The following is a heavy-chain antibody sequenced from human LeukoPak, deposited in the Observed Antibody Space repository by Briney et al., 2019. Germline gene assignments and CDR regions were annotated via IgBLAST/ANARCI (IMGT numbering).Heavy chain of an antibody. V-gene: IGHV3-9*01. Sequence: GGSLRLSCAASGFTFDDYTMHWVRQAPGKGLEWVSGISWNSGSIGYADSVKGRFTISRDNSKNTLYLQMNSLRAEDTAVYYCAKDSEARSGYMDVWGKGTTVTVSS. J-gene: IGHJ6*03. CDR3: AKDSEARSGYMDV. CDR1: GFTFDDYT. D-gene: IGHD3-3*01. CDR2: ISWNSGSI.